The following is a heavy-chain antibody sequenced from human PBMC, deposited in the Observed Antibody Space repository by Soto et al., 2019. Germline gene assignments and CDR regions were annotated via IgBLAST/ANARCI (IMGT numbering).Heavy chain of an antibody. J-gene: IGHJ3*02. CDR1: GFTFSTNA. V-gene: IGHV3-23*01. Sequence: EVQLLESGGGLVQPGGSLRLSCAGSGFTFSTNAMSWVRRAPGKGLEWVSAISASGGTTYYTDSVKGRFTISRDNSKSTLYLQMSSLRAEDTALYYCASKGGYNAFNIWGQGTMVTVSS. CDR3: ASKGGYNAFNI. D-gene: IGHD1-26*01. CDR2: ISASGGTT.